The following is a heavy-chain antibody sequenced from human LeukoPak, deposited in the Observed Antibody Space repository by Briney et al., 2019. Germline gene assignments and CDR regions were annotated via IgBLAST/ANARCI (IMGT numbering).Heavy chain of an antibody. CDR2: INTNTGNP. CDR1: GYSFSTYV. CDR3: ARGKSSGFDP. J-gene: IGHJ5*02. Sequence: VASVKVSCKASGYSFSTYVMNWVRQAPGQGLEWMGWINTNTGNPTYAQGFTGRFVFSLDTSVSTAYLQISSLQAEDTAVYYCARGKSSGFDPWGQGTLVTVSS. V-gene: IGHV7-4-1*02. D-gene: IGHD2-15*01.